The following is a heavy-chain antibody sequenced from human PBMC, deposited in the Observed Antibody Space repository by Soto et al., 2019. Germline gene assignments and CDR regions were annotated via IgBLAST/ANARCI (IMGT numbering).Heavy chain of an antibody. CDR2: IVVGSGNT. D-gene: IGHD3-22*01. Sequence: SVKISFKASGFTFTSSAVQWVRQARGQRLEWIGWIVVGSGNTNYAQKFQERVTITRDMSTSTAYMELSSLRSEDTAVYYCAAWEDYYDSSGYSFGYWGQGPLVTVSS. CDR3: AAWEDYYDSSGYSFGY. J-gene: IGHJ4*02. CDR1: GFTFTSSA. V-gene: IGHV1-58*01.